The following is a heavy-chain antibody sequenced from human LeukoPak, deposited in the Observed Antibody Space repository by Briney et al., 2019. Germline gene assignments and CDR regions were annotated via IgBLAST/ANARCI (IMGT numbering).Heavy chain of an antibody. J-gene: IGHJ4*02. CDR1: GGSISSSSYY. D-gene: IGHD5-18*01. Sequence: SETLSLTCTVSGGSISSSSYYWGWIRQPPGKGLEWIGSTYYSGSTYYNPSLKSRVTISVDTSKNQFSLKLSSVTAADTAVYYCARHFAPAMVYLDYWGQGTLVTVSS. V-gene: IGHV4-39*01. CDR3: ARHFAPAMVYLDY. CDR2: TYYSGST.